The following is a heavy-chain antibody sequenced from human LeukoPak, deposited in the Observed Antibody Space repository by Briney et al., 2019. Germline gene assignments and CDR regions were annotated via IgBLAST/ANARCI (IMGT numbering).Heavy chain of an antibody. Sequence: GGSLRLSCAASGFTFSSYWMNWVRQAPGKGLEWVANIKQDGSEKYYVDSVKGRFIISRDNAKNLLYLQMNTLRAEDTAVYYCARDHRGIYSPFDYWGQGTLVTVSS. CDR2: IKQDGSEK. V-gene: IGHV3-7*01. D-gene: IGHD2-21*01. CDR1: GFTFSSYW. J-gene: IGHJ4*02. CDR3: ARDHRGIYSPFDY.